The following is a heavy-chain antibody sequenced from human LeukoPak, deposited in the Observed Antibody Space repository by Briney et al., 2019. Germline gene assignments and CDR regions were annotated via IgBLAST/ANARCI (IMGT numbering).Heavy chain of an antibody. Sequence: SETLSLTCTVSGGSISSYYWSWIRQPPGKGLEWIGYIYYSGSTNYNPSLKSRVTISVDTSKNQFSLKLSSVTAADTAVYYCARLQLERRVDYWGQGTLVTVSS. CDR2: IYYSGST. D-gene: IGHD1-1*01. CDR3: ARLQLERRVDY. V-gene: IGHV4-59*01. J-gene: IGHJ4*02. CDR1: GGSISSYY.